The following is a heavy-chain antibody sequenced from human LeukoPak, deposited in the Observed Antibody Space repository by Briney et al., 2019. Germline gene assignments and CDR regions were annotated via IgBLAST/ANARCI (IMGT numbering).Heavy chain of an antibody. CDR1: GGSISSSSYY. Sequence: PSETLSLTCTVSGGSISSSSYYWGWIRQPPGKGLEWIGSIYYSGSTYYNPSLKSRVTISVDTSKNQFSLKLSSVTAADTAVYYCAGVAAAGVFLDYWGQGTLVTVSS. CDR2: IYYSGST. D-gene: IGHD6-13*01. CDR3: AGVAAAGVFLDY. J-gene: IGHJ4*02. V-gene: IGHV4-39*01.